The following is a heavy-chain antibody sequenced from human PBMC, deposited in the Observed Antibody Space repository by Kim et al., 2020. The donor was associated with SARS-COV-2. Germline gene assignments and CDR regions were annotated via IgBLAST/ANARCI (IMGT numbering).Heavy chain of an antibody. CDR1: GFTFSNAW. J-gene: IGHJ5*02. Sequence: GGSLRLSCAASGFTFSNAWMSWVRQAPGKGLEWVGRIKSKTDGGTTDYAAPVKGRFTISRDDSKNTLYLQMNSLKTEDTAVYYCTTDFRPTLGPAAPDQFDPWGQGTLVTVSS. CDR3: TTDFRPTLGPAAPDQFDP. D-gene: IGHD2-2*01. CDR2: IKSKTDGGTT. V-gene: IGHV3-15*01.